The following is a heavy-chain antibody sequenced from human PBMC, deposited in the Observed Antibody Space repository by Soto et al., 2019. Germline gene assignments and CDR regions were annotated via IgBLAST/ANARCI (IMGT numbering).Heavy chain of an antibody. Sequence: GGSLRLSCAASGFTFSSYWMHWVRQAPGKGLVWVSRINSDGSSTSYADSVKGRFTISRDNAENTLYLQMNSLRAEDTAVYYCARVGLKRYYYDSSGYLFDYWGQGTLVTVSS. D-gene: IGHD3-22*01. V-gene: IGHV3-74*01. CDR1: GFTFSSYW. J-gene: IGHJ4*02. CDR3: ARVGLKRYYYDSSGYLFDY. CDR2: INSDGSST.